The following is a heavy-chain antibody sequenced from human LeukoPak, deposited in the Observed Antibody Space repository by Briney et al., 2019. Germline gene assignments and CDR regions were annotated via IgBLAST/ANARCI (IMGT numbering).Heavy chain of an antibody. Sequence: GASVKVSCKASGGTFSSYAISWVRQAPGQGLEWMGGIIPIFGTANYAQKFQGRVTITADESTSTAYMELSSLRSEDTAVYYCATRRWEPAYCGGDCYTWFDPWGQGTLVTVSS. CDR3: ATRRWEPAYCGGDCYTWFDP. CDR1: GGTFSSYA. D-gene: IGHD2-21*02. J-gene: IGHJ5*02. V-gene: IGHV1-69*13. CDR2: IIPIFGTA.